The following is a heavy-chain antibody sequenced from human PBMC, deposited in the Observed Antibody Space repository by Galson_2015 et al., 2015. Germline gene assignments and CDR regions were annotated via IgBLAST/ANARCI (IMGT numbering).Heavy chain of an antibody. Sequence: SLRLSCAASGFTFSNYGMHWVRQAPGKGLEWVAVISHDANNQYYGDSVKGRLTISRDNSNNTLYLQMNSLRPEDTAVYYCAKVARSDYETMDVWGQGTTVTVSS. V-gene: IGHV3-30*18. CDR3: AKVARSDYETMDV. D-gene: IGHD5-12*01. J-gene: IGHJ6*02. CDR1: GFTFSNYG. CDR2: ISHDANNQ.